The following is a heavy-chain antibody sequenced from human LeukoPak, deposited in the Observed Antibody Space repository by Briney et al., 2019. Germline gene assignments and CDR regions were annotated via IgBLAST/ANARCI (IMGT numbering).Heavy chain of an antibody. CDR3: AKDPHHYYDSSNFHLDY. J-gene: IGHJ4*02. CDR2: ISYDGSNK. V-gene: IGHV3-30*04. CDR1: GFTFSSYA. Sequence: GGSLRLSCAASGFTFSSYAMHWVRQAPGKGLEWVAVISYDGSNKYYADSVKGRFTISRDNSKNTLYLQMNSLRAEDTAVYYCAKDPHHYYDSSNFHLDYWGQGTLVTVSS. D-gene: IGHD3-22*01.